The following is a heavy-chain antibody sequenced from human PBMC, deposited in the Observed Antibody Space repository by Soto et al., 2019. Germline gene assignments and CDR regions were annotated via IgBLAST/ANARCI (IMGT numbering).Heavy chain of an antibody. J-gene: IGHJ4*02. V-gene: IGHV1-69*01. CDR3: ASDYRYYDFWSGFQD. Sequence: QVQLVQSGAEVKKPGSSVKVSCKASGGTFSSYAISWVRQAPGQGLEWMGGIIPIFGTANYAQKFQGRVTSPADESTSTAYMELSSLRSEDTAVYYCASDYRYYDFWSGFQDWGQGTLVTVSA. CDR1: GGTFSSYA. D-gene: IGHD3-3*01. CDR2: IIPIFGTA.